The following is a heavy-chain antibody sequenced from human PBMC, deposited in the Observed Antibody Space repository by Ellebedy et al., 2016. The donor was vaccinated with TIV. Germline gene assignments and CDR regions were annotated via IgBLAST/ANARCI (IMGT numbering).Heavy chain of an antibody. Sequence: GESLKISCAASGFTFTTYWMNWVRQAPGKGLEWVGRCRNRLKSHSTDYGASVKGRFAISRDDSKNSLYLQMNSLKTDDTAVYYCVRWDRGNPGSWGQGTRVTVS. CDR2: CRNRLKSHST. CDR3: VRWDRGNPGS. J-gene: IGHJ4*02. D-gene: IGHD1-14*01. V-gene: IGHV3-72*01. CDR1: GFTFTTYW.